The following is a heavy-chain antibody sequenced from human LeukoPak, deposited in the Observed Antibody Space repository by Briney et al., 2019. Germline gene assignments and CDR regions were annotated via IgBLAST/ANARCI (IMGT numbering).Heavy chain of an antibody. CDR1: GGSISSYY. CDR3: ARGHTGEGATTLDY. CDR2: IYYSGST. Sequence: ASETLSLTCTVSGGSISSYYWSWIRQPPGKGLEWIGYIYYSGSTNYNPSLKSRVTISVDTSKNQFSLKLSSVTAADTAVYYCARGHTGEGATTLDYWGQGTLVTVSS. D-gene: IGHD1-26*01. V-gene: IGHV4-59*01. J-gene: IGHJ4*02.